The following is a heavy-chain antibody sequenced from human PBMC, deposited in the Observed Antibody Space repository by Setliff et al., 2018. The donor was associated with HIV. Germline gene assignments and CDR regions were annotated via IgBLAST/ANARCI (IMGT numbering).Heavy chain of an antibody. Sequence: SSETLSLTCTVSGGSININNYYWGWIRQPPGKGLEWIGSIYYSGSTYYNPSLKSRVTISTGTSKNQFSLKLSSVTAADTAVYYCARCYYNFWSGYPLDYMDVWGKGTTVTVSS. V-gene: IGHV4-39*01. CDR2: IYYSGST. J-gene: IGHJ6*03. CDR3: ARCYYNFWSGYPLDYMDV. D-gene: IGHD3-3*01. CDR1: GGSININNYY.